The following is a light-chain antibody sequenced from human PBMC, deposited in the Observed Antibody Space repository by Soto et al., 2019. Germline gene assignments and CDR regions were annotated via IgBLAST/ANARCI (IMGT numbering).Light chain of an antibody. CDR2: EGP. J-gene: IGKJ1*01. Sequence: DIRMTQSPSTLSASVGDRVTITCRASQSISNWLAWYQQKPGEAPKLLIYEGPTLERGVPSRFSGSGSGTEFPLAISSVQPDDFATLYWQQSNSYSRSCGQGTKVEVK. CDR3: QQSNSYSRS. V-gene: IGKV1-5*03. CDR1: QSISNW.